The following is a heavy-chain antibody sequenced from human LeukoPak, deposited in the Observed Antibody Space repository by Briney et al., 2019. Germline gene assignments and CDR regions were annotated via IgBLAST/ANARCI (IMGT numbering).Heavy chain of an antibody. CDR3: ARVPSAVRADY. J-gene: IGHJ4*02. D-gene: IGHD3-10*01. CDR1: GGSFSGYY. V-gene: IGHV4-34*01. Sequence: SETLSLTCAVYGGSFSGYYWSWIRQPPGKGLEWIGEINHSGSTNYNPSLKSRVTISVDTSKNQFSLKLSSVTAADTAVYYCARVPSAVRADYWGQGTLVTVSS. CDR2: INHSGST.